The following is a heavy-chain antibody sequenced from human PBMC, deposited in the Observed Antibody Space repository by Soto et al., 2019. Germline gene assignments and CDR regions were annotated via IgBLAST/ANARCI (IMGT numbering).Heavy chain of an antibody. Sequence: EVQLVESGGGLVQPEESLRLSCAASGFTFSYYWMHWVRQTPGKGLLWVSHIHNDGSRTTYADSVKGRFTISRDNARNTVELQMNSLRDDDTAVYYCARGDRGAFDLWGQGTAVTVSS. CDR2: IHNDGSRT. CDR3: ARGDRGAFDL. V-gene: IGHV3-74*03. CDR1: GFTFSYYW. D-gene: IGHD1-26*01. J-gene: IGHJ3*01.